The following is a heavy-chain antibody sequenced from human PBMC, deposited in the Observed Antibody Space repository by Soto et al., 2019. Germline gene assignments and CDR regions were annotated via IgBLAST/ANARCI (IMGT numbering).Heavy chain of an antibody. CDR1: GYTFTSYD. CDR3: ATGGRYSSEYYFDY. J-gene: IGHJ4*02. D-gene: IGHD6-19*01. Sequence: ASVKVSCKASGYTFTSYDINWVRQATGQGLEWMGGFNPEDGETIYAQKFQGRVTMTEDTSTDTAYMELSSLRSEDTAVYYCATGGRYSSEYYFDYWGQGTLVTVSS. V-gene: IGHV1-24*01. CDR2: FNPEDGET.